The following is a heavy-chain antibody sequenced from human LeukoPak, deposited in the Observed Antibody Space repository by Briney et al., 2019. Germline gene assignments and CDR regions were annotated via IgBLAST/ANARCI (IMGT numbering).Heavy chain of an antibody. CDR1: GFTFSSYG. V-gene: IGHV3-30*02. CDR3: AKDNPYYYDSSGYLY. CDR2: IRYDGSNK. Sequence: PGGSLRLSCAASGFTFSSYGMHWVRQAPGKGLECVAFIRYDGSNKYYADSVKGRFTISRDNSKNTLYLQMNSLRAEDTAVYYCAKDNPYYYDSSGYLYWGQGTLVTVSS. D-gene: IGHD3-22*01. J-gene: IGHJ4*02.